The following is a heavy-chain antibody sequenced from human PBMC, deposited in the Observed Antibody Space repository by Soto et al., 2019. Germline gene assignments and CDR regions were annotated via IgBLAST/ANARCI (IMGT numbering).Heavy chain of an antibody. V-gene: IGHV4-61*08. CDR1: GGSISSGGYY. CDR2: IYYSGST. J-gene: IGHJ5*02. D-gene: IGHD6-13*01. CDR3: ARDSSSSYNWFDP. Sequence: SETLSLTCTVSGGSISSGGYYWTWIRQHPGKGLEWIGYIYYSGSTNYNPSLKSRVTISVDTSKNQFSLKLSSVTAADTAVYYCARDSSSSYNWFDPWGQGTLVTVSS.